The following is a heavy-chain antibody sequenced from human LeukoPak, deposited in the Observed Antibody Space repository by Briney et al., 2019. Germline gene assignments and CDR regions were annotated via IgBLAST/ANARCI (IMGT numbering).Heavy chain of an antibody. CDR1: GYTFTDNG. CDR2: ISVYNGNT. J-gene: IGHJ4*02. Sequence: RASVKVSCKASGYTFTDNGISWVRQAPGQGLEWMGRISVYNGNTNYAQKFRDRLTMTTDTPTSTAYMHLRSLTSDDTAVYFCARVSSGYDDYWGQGTLVTVSS. V-gene: IGHV1-18*01. CDR3: ARVSSGYDDY. D-gene: IGHD3-22*01.